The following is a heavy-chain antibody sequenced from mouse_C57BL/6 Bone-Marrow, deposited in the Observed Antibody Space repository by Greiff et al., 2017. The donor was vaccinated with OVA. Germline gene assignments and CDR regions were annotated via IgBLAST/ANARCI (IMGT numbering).Heavy chain of an antibody. Sequence: ESGPGLVKPSQSLSLTCSVTGYSITSGYYWNWIRQFPGNKLEWMGYISYDGSNNYNPSLKNRISITRDTSKNQFFLKLNSVTTEDTATYYCARGRDYDNLFFAYWGQGTLVTVSA. J-gene: IGHJ3*01. CDR3: ARGRDYDNLFFAY. V-gene: IGHV3-6*01. CDR1: GYSITSGYY. CDR2: ISYDGSN. D-gene: IGHD2-4*01.